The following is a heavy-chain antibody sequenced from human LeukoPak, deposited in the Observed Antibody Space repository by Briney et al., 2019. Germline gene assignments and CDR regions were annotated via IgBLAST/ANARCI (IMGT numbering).Heavy chain of an antibody. D-gene: IGHD6-6*01. V-gene: IGHV3-48*03. Sequence: GGSLRLSCAASGLIFSSDEMNWIRQAPGKGLEWVSYISSSGATVYYADSVKGRFTISRDNAKNSLHLQMNSLRAEATAVYYCARVGSTSPGDYWGQGTLVTVSS. J-gene: IGHJ4*02. CDR2: ISSSGATV. CDR1: GLIFSSDE. CDR3: ARVGSTSPGDY.